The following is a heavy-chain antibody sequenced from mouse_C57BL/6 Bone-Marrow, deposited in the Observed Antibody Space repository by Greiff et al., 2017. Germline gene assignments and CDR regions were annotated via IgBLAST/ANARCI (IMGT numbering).Heavy chain of an antibody. D-gene: IGHD2-4*01. Sequence: EVKLEESGAELVRPGASVKLSCTASGFNIKDDYMHWVKQRPEQGLEWIGWMDPENGDTKYATKFQGKATITADTSSHTASLQLNSLTSEDTAVYYCTMGLFDYWGQGTTLTVSS. CDR2: MDPENGDT. CDR1: GFNIKDDY. CDR3: TMGLFDY. J-gene: IGHJ2*01. V-gene: IGHV14-4*01.